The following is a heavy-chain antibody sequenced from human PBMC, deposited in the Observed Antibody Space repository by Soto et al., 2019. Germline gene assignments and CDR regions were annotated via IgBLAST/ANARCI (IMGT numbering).Heavy chain of an antibody. V-gene: IGHV4-59*08. D-gene: IGHD3-3*01. J-gene: IGHJ4*02. CDR2: IYYSGST. CDR3: ARGHYDFWSGYFATIDY. CDR1: GGSISSYY. Sequence: SETLSLTCTVSGGSISSYYWSWIRQPPGKGLEWIGYIYYSGSTNYNPSLKSRVTISVDTSKNQFSLKLSSVTAADTAVYYCARGHYDFWSGYFATIDYWGQGTLVTVSS.